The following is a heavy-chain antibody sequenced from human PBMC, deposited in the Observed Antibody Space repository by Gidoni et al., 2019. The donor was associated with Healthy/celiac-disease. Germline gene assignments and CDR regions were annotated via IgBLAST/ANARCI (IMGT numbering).Heavy chain of an antibody. CDR1: GGTFSSYT. CDR2: IIPILGIA. Sequence: QVQLVQSGAEVKKPGSSVKVSCKASGGTFSSYTISWVRQAPGQGLEWMGRIIPILGIANYAQKFQGRVTITADKSTSTAYMELSSLRSEDTAVYYCARDGTHTVTTTGLVGMDVWGQGTTVTVSS. D-gene: IGHD4-17*01. CDR3: ARDGTHTVTTTGLVGMDV. J-gene: IGHJ6*02. V-gene: IGHV1-69*08.